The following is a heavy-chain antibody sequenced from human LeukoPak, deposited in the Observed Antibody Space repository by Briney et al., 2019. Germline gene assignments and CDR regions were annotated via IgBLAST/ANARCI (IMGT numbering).Heavy chain of an antibody. V-gene: IGHV3-74*01. J-gene: IGHJ4*02. Sequence: GGSLRLSCAASGFTFSTYWTHWVRPAPEKGLVWVSRINGEGGSRNYADSVKGRFTISRDNAKNTLYLQMNSLRAEDTAVYYCASASSHRIAAGGDYWGQGTLVTVSS. CDR3: ASASSHRIAAGGDY. D-gene: IGHD6-13*01. CDR1: GFTFSTYW. CDR2: INGEGGSR.